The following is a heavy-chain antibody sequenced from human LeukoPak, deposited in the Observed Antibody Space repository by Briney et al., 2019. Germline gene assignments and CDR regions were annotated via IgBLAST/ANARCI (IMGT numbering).Heavy chain of an antibody. CDR2: ISGSGGST. D-gene: IGHD3-22*01. CDR3: AKGQYYYDSSDAFDI. J-gene: IGHJ3*02. CDR1: GFTFSSYA. Sequence: GGSLRLSCAASGFTFSSYAMSWVRQAPGKGLEWVSAISGSGGSTYYADSVKGRFTISRDNSKNTLFLQMNSLRAEDTAVYYCAKGQYYYDSSDAFDIWGQGTMVTVSS. V-gene: IGHV3-23*01.